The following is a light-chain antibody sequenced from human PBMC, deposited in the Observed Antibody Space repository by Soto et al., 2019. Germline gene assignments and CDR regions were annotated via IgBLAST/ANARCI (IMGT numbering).Light chain of an antibody. CDR1: QGIGND. CDR3: LQHNSYPRT. J-gene: IGKJ1*01. CDR2: AAS. Sequence: DIQMTQSPSSLSASVGDRVTITCRASQGIGNDLGWYQQRPGKAPNRLIYAASTLQSGVPSRFSGSGSGTDFTLIISSLQPEDFTTYYCLQHNSYPRTFGQGTTVEIK. V-gene: IGKV1-17*01.